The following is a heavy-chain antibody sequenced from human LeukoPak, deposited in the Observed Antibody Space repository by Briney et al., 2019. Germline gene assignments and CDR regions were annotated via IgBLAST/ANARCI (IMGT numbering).Heavy chain of an antibody. CDR3: ARDGTSSSRPGDNWFDP. V-gene: IGHV3-11*01. D-gene: IGHD6-6*01. CDR2: ISSSGSTI. Sequence: GGSLRLSCAASGFTFSDYYMSWIRQAPGKGLEWVSYISSSGSTIYYADSVKGRFTISRDNAKNLLYLQMNSLRAEDTAVYYCARDGTSSSRPGDNWFDPWGQGTLVTVSS. J-gene: IGHJ5*02. CDR1: GFTFSDYY.